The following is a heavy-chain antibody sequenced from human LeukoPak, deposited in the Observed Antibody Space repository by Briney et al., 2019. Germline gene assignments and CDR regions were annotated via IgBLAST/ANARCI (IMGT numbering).Heavy chain of an antibody. CDR2: MNPNRGGT. J-gene: IGHJ4*02. CDR1: GYTFTDYY. CDR3: ARNKEGKSLDY. Sequence: ASVKVSCKASGYTFTDYYIHWVRQAPGQGLEWMAWMNPNRGGTSYAQKFEGRVTMTRDTSISTAYMELSRLRFDDTAVYYCARNKEGKSLDYWGQGTLVTVSS. V-gene: IGHV1-2*02.